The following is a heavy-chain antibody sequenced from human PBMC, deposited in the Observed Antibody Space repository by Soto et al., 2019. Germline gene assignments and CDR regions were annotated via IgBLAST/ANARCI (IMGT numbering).Heavy chain of an antibody. CDR3: ARDWWVSSLAAGSKGYYYGMDV. CDR1: GGSISSGDYY. CDR2: IYYSGST. V-gene: IGHV4-30-4*01. D-gene: IGHD6-13*01. Sequence: SEPLSLTCTVSGGSISSGDYYWSWIRQPPGKGLEWIGYIYYSGSTYYNPSLKSRVTISVDTSKNQFSLKLSSVTAADTAVYYCARDWWVSSLAAGSKGYYYGMDVWGQGTTVTVSS. J-gene: IGHJ6*02.